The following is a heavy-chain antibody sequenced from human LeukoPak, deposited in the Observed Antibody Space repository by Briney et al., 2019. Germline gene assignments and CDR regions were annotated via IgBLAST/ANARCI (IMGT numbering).Heavy chain of an antibody. CDR3: ATVATPPYYGMDV. Sequence: GASVKVSCKASGYTFTGYYMHWVRQAPGQGLEWMGWINPNSGGTNYAQKFQGWVTMTRDTSISTAYMELSRLRSDDTAVYYCATVATPPYYGMDVWGQGTTVTVSS. CDR2: INPNSGGT. J-gene: IGHJ6*02. D-gene: IGHD5-12*01. CDR1: GYTFTGYY. V-gene: IGHV1-2*04.